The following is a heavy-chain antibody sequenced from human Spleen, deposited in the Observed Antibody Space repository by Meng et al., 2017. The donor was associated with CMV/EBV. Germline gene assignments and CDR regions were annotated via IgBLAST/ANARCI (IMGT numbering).Heavy chain of an antibody. D-gene: IGHD1-26*01. CDR2: IKKDGSEQ. V-gene: IGHV3-7*01. CDR1: GFTFTGYW. CDR3: AREGGSNDY. Sequence: GGSLRLSCAASGFTFTGYWMSWVRQAPGKGLEWVANIKKDGSEQFYADSVRGRFTVSRDNAKNALYLQMNSLRADDTAVYYCAREGGSNDYWGQGTLVTVSS. J-gene: IGHJ4*02.